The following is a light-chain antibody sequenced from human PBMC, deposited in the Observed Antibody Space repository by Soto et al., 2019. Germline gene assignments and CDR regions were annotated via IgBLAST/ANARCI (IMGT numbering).Light chain of an antibody. CDR2: GAS. Sequence: EIVLTQSPGTLSLSPGERATLSCRASQSVSSNYLAWYQQKPGQAPRLLIYGASSRATGIPDRFSGSGSGTDFTLTIRRLEPEDFAVYYCQQYGSSYPWTLGQGTKVDIK. CDR1: QSVSSNY. CDR3: QQYGSSYPWT. V-gene: IGKV3-20*01. J-gene: IGKJ1*01.